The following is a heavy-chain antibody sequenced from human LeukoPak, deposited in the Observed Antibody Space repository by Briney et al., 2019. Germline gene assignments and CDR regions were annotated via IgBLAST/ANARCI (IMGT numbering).Heavy chain of an antibody. D-gene: IGHD1-1*01. CDR3: ATYNWNDVRGRPSDY. CDR2: FDPEDGET. Sequence: VSVKVSCKVSGYTLTELSMHWVRQAPGKGLEWMGGFDPEDGETIYAQKFQGRVTMTEDTSTDTAYMELSSLRSEDTAVYYCATYNWNDVRGRPSDYWGQGTLVTVSS. V-gene: IGHV1-24*01. J-gene: IGHJ4*02. CDR1: GYTLTELS.